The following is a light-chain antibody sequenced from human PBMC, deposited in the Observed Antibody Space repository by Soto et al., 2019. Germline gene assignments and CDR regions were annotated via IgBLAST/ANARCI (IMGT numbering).Light chain of an antibody. CDR1: SSNIGAGYD. J-gene: IGLJ1*01. V-gene: IGLV1-40*01. Sequence: QSVLTQPPSVSGAPGQRVTISCTGSSSNIGAGYDVHWYRQLPGTAPKLLIYGNINRPSGVPDRFSGSKSGTSASLAITGLQAEDEADYYCQSYDSSLSGPYVFGTGTKVTVL. CDR2: GNI. CDR3: QSYDSSLSGPYV.